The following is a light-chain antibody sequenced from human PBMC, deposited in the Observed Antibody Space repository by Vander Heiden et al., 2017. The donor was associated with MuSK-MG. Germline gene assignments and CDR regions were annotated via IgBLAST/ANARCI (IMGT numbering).Light chain of an antibody. CDR3: SSFTSSTTPFV. CDR2: EVT. CDR1: SSDIGYYDL. V-gene: IGLV2-14*02. J-gene: IGLJ1*01. Sequence: QSALTQPASVSGSPGQSIPISCTGTSSDIGYYDLVSWYQQHPGKAPKLIISEVTNRPSGVSDRFSGSKSGNTASLTISGLQADDEADYYCSSFTSSTTPFVFGTGTQVTVL.